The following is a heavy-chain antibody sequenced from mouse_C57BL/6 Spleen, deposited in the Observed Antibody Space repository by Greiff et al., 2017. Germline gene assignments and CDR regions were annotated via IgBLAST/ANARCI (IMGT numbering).Heavy chain of an antibody. CDR2: IRLKSDNYAT. Sequence: EVKLVESGGGLVQPGGSMKLSCVASGFTFSNYWMNWVRQSPEKGLEWVAQIRLKSDNYATHYAESVKGRFTISRDDSKSIVYLQMNNLRAEDTGIYYCTVVATGAMDYWGQGTSVTVSS. CDR3: TVVATGAMDY. CDR1: GFTFSNYW. J-gene: IGHJ4*01. D-gene: IGHD1-1*01. V-gene: IGHV6-3*01.